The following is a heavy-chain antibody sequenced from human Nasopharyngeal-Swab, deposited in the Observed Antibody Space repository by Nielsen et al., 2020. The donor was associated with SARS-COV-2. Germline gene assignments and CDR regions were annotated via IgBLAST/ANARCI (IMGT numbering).Heavy chain of an antibody. CDR3: AHSNSKSSPEYYDILTGYYNSDAFDI. V-gene: IGHV2-5*02. J-gene: IGHJ3*02. D-gene: IGHD3-9*01. Sequence: SGPTLVKPTQTLTLTCTFSGFSLSTSGVGVGWIRQPPGKALEWLALIYWDDDKRYSPSLKSRLTITKDTSKNQVVLTMTNMDPVDTATYYCAHSNSKSSPEYYDILTGYYNSDAFDIWGQGTMVTVSS. CDR2: IYWDDDK. CDR1: GFSLSTSGVG.